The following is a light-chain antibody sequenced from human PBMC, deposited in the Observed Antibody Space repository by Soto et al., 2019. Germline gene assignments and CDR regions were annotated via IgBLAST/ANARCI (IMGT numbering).Light chain of an antibody. Sequence: EIVLTQSPATLSLSPGQRATLSCRASQGVGSFLAWYQQKPGQAPRLLIYDVSNRATGIPARFSGSGSGTDFTLTISNLAPEDFAVYYCQQRNWPWTFGPGTEVEIK. CDR1: QGVGSF. V-gene: IGKV3-11*01. CDR3: QQRNWPWT. J-gene: IGKJ1*01. CDR2: DVS.